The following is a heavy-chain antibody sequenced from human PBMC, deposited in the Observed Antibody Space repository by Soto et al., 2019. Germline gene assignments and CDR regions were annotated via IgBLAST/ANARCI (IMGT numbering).Heavy chain of an antibody. CDR2: ISVDDVSG. V-gene: IGHV3-23*01. J-gene: IGHJ3*01. Sequence: RRLACVATGVTFTTNSMDCVRQAPGKGLEWVSFISVDDVSGNYADSVKVRFTISRDNSKNTLYLQMNSLRAEETAIYYCVKEASGWQFSGSFHXWGRGTMVTVS. CDR3: VKEASGWQFSGSFHX. CDR1: GVTFTTNS. D-gene: IGHD6-19*01.